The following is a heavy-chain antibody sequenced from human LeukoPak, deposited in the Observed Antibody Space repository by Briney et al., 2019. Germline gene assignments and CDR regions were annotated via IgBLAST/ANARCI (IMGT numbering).Heavy chain of an antibody. V-gene: IGHV5-51*01. J-gene: IGHJ4*02. D-gene: IGHD6-19*01. Sequence: GESLKISCKGSGYSFASYWIAWVRQMPGKGLEWMGIIHPADSDTRYSPSFQGQVTISADRSISTAYLQWSSLKASDTAMYYCARSSSGWSFDYWGQGTLVTVSS. CDR2: IHPADSDT. CDR3: ARSSSGWSFDY. CDR1: GYSFASYW.